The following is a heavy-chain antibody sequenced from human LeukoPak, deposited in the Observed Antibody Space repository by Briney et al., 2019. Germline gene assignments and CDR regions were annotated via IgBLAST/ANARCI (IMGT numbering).Heavy chain of an antibody. CDR3: AREYSGYDISFDY. J-gene: IGHJ4*02. D-gene: IGHD5-12*01. CDR2: ISSSSSYI. V-gene: IGHV3-21*01. Sequence: PGGSLRLSCAASGFTFSSYSMNWVRQAPGKGLEWVSSISSSSSYIYYADSVKGRSTISRDNAKNSLYLQMNSLRAEDTAVYYCAREYSGYDISFDYWGQGTLVTVSS. CDR1: GFTFSSYS.